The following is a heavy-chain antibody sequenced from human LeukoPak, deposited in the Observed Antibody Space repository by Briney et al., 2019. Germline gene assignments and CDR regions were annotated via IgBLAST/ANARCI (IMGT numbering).Heavy chain of an antibody. CDR1: GFTFSSYS. V-gene: IGHV3-21*01. J-gene: IGHJ4*02. CDR3: ARGGTDYGFVY. CDR2: ISSSSYI. Sequence: PGGSLRLSCPASGFTFSSYSMNWVRQAPGKGREWVSSISSSSYINYADSVKGRITISRDNAKNSLYLQMNSLRAGDTAVYYCARGGTDYGFVYWGQGTLVTVSS. D-gene: IGHD3-10*01.